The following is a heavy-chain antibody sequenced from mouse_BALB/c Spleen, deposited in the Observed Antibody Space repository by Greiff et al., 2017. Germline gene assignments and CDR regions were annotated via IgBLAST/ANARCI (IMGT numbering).Heavy chain of an antibody. V-gene: IGHV5-9-4*01. Sequence: EVMLVESGGGLVKPGGSLKLSCAASGFTFSSYAMSWVRQSPEKRLEWVAEISSGGSYTYYPDTVTGRFTISRDNAKNTLYLEMSSLRSEDTAMYYCASRPFAYWGQGTLVTVSA. CDR1: GFTFSSYA. CDR2: ISSGGSYT. J-gene: IGHJ3*01. CDR3: ASRPFAY.